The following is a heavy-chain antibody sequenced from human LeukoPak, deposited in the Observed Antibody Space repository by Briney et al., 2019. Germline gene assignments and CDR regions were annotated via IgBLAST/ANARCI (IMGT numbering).Heavy chain of an antibody. CDR1: GLTFGAYT. V-gene: IGHV3-21*01. Sequence: GGSLRLSCAASGLTFGAYTINWARQAPGKGLEWVSCIFSRSESILYADSVKGRFTISRDNAKNSLYLQMDSLRVEDTAVYYCARDFFHSSDSRPFDYWGQGTLVTVSS. CDR2: IFSRSESI. J-gene: IGHJ4*02. CDR3: ARDFFHSSDSRPFDY. D-gene: IGHD3-22*01.